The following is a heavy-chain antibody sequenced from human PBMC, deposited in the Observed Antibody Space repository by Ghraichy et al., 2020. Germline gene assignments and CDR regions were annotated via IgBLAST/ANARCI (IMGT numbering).Heavy chain of an antibody. CDR3: TTGYYDSSGSWDY. J-gene: IGHJ4*02. D-gene: IGHD3-22*01. CDR1: GLTFSKAW. Sequence: GGSLRLSCAASGLTFSKAWMNWVRQAPGKGLEWVGRIKSKTEGTTTEYTAPVKGRFTISRDDSKNTLYLQMNSLKSEDTAVYYCTTGYYDSSGSWDYWGQGTLVTVSS. V-gene: IGHV3-15*01. CDR2: IKSKTEGTTT.